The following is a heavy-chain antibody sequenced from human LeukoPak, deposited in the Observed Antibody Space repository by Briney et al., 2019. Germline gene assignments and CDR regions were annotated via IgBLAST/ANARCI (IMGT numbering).Heavy chain of an antibody. CDR3: ARGYSSSSHSPYYYFDY. CDR2: INPNSGGT. J-gene: IGHJ4*02. V-gene: IGHV1-2*02. CDR1: GYTFTGYY. Sequence: GASVKVSCKASGYTFTGYYMHWVRQASEQGLEWMGWINPNSGGTNYAQKFQGRVTMTRDTSISTAYMELSRLRSDDTAVYYCARGYSSSSHSPYYYFDYWGQGTLVTVSS. D-gene: IGHD6-6*01.